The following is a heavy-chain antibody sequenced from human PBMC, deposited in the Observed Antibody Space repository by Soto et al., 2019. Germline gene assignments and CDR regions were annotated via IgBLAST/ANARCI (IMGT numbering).Heavy chain of an antibody. J-gene: IGHJ5*02. CDR1: GFTFSSYS. V-gene: IGHV3-21*01. Sequence: LRLSFAASGFTFSSYSMNWVRQAPGKGLEWVSSISSSSSYIYYADSVKGRFTISRDNAKNSLYLQMNSLRAEDTAVYYCARALTITESYGQPWGQGTLVTVSS. CDR2: ISSSSSYI. CDR3: ARALTITESYGQP. D-gene: IGHD1-26*01.